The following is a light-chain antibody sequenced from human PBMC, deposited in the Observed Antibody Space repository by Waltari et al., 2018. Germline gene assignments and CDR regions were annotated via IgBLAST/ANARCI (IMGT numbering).Light chain of an antibody. CDR2: EGT. Sequence: QSALTQPASVSGSPGQSITIPCTGTSSDVGNSKLVSWYQRHPGKAPGLRSYEGTKRPSGVSNRLSGSKSGNTASLTISGLQSEDGADYYCCSYAGGRRVFGGGTKLTVL. CDR3: CSYAGGRRV. CDR1: SSDVGNSKL. V-gene: IGLV2-23*01. J-gene: IGLJ3*02.